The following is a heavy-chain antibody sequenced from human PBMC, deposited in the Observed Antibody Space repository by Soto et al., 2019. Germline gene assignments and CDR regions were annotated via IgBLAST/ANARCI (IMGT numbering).Heavy chain of an antibody. CDR2: SRDRANSYAT. D-gene: IGHD5-18*01. CDR3: VSYFGYIYGL. Sequence: EVQLVESGGDLVQPGGSLRLSCEGSGFTLSDHYMDWVRQAPGKGLEWVGRSRDRANSYATEFAAYVQGRFTISRDDSKNALYLQMNSLKTEYTARYDGVSYFGYIYGLWGQGTLVTVSS. V-gene: IGHV3-72*01. J-gene: IGHJ4*02. CDR1: GFTLSDHY.